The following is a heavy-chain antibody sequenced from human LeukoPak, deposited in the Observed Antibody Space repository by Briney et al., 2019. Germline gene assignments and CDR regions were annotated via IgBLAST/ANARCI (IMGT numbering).Heavy chain of an antibody. Sequence: SGGSLRLSCAASGFTFSSYAMHWVRQAPGKGLEWVAVISYDGSNKYYADSVKGRFTISRDNSKNTLYLQMNSLRVEDTAVYYCNAYCSSTSYHLSDGVVDVWGKGTTVTVSS. CDR3: NAYCSSTSYHLSDGVVDV. J-gene: IGHJ6*04. CDR1: GFTFSSYA. D-gene: IGHD2-2*01. V-gene: IGHV3-30-3*01. CDR2: ISYDGSNK.